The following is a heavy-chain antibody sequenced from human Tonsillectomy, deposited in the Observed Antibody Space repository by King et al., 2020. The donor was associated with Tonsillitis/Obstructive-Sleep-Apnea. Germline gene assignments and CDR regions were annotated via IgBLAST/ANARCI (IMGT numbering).Heavy chain of an antibody. CDR3: ARESGFWGGPHQLDY. Sequence: LQESGPGLVKPSGTLSLTCAVSGGSISSSNWWSWVRQPPGKGLEWIGEIYHSGSTNYNPSLKSRVTISVDKSKNQFTLKLSSVTAADTAVYYCARESGFWGGPHQLDYWGQGTLVTVSS. J-gene: IGHJ4*02. CDR1: GGSISSSNW. V-gene: IGHV4-4*02. CDR2: IYHSGST. D-gene: IGHD3-3*01.